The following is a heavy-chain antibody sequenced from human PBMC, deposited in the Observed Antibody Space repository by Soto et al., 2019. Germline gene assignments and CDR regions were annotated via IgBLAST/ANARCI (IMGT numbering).Heavy chain of an antibody. Sequence: PSETLYLTCTVSGGSISGYYWSWIRQPPGKGLEWIGYMYNTGSTVYNPSFKSRVTISVDTFKNQFSLKLNSVTAADTAVYYCARDLWGYCGTDCYPLDVWGQGTTVTVSS. CDR3: ARDLWGYCGTDCYPLDV. CDR1: GGSISGYY. CDR2: MYNTGST. D-gene: IGHD2-21*02. J-gene: IGHJ6*02. V-gene: IGHV4-59*01.